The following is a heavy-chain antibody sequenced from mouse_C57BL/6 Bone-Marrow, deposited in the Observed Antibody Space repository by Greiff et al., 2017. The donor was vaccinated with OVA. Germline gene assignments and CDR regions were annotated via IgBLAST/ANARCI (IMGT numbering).Heavy chain of an antibody. V-gene: IGHV1-61*01. Sequence: VQLQQPGAELVRPGSSVKLSCKASGYTFTSYWMDWVKQRPGQGLEWIGNIYPSDSETHYNQKFKDKATLTVDKSSSTAYMQLSSLTSEDSAVYYCARMRGMVTPYYYAMDYWGQGTSVTVSS. J-gene: IGHJ4*01. D-gene: IGHD2-2*01. CDR1: GYTFTSYW. CDR3: ARMRGMVTPYYYAMDY. CDR2: IYPSDSET.